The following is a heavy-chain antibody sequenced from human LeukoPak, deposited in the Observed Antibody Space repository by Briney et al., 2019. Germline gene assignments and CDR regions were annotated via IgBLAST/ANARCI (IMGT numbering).Heavy chain of an antibody. J-gene: IGHJ4*02. CDR1: GYTFASFG. Sequence: GASVKVSCKASGYTFASFGITWVRQAPGQGLGWTGWINPYNGNTNYAQMFQDRVTMTTDTSTSTAHMELRSLRSDDTAVYYCARVASGYSPVYWGQGTLVTVSS. CDR2: INPYNGNT. D-gene: IGHD3-22*01. V-gene: IGHV1-18*01. CDR3: ARVASGYSPVY.